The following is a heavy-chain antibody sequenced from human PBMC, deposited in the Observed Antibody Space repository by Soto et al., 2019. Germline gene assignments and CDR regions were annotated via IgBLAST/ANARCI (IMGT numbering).Heavy chain of an antibody. D-gene: IGHD1-7*01. CDR1: GGSVTSNNW. J-gene: IGHJ4*02. V-gene: IGHV4-4*02. CDR3: ASRDPGTSVDY. Sequence: EPLSATCTASGGSVTSNNWWTCVRQPPGQGLEWIGEIYRTVSTNYNPSLKSRVTISLDKSENQFSLKVTSLTAADTAVYYCASRDPGTSVDYWGQGTLVTVSS. CDR2: IYRTVST.